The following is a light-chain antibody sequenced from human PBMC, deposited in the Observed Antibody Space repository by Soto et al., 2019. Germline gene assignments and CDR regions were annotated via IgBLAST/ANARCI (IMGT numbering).Light chain of an antibody. Sequence: QSVLTQPPSVSGAPGQRVTISCSGTSSNIGGGYDVLWYRQLPGTAPKLLIYGDINRPSGVSDRLSGSKSGTSASLAITGLQAEDEAYYYCQSYDNSLRVYVVFGGGTKLTVL. J-gene: IGLJ2*01. CDR2: GDI. CDR1: SSNIGGGYD. CDR3: QSYDNSLRVYVV. V-gene: IGLV1-40*01.